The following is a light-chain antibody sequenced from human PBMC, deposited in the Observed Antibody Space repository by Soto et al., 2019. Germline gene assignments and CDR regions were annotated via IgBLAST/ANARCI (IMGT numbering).Light chain of an antibody. CDR1: QSVSSS. Sequence: EILMTQSPATLPVSPGERATLSCRASQSVSSSLAWYQQKAGQAPRLLIYGASTRATGIPARFSGSGSGTEFTLTISSLQSEDFGVYYCQHYSNWPPYTFGQGTTLEIK. J-gene: IGKJ2*01. CDR2: GAS. V-gene: IGKV3-15*01. CDR3: QHYSNWPPYT.